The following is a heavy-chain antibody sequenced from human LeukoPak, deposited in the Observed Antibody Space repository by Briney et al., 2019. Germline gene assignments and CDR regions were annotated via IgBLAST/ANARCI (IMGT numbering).Heavy chain of an antibody. J-gene: IGHJ6*02. CDR3: ARDRIRGQRGYGMDV. Sequence: GGCLRLSCAASGFTVSSNYMSWVRQAPGKGLEWVSVIYSGGSTYYADSVKGRFTIFRDNSKNTLYLQMNSLRAEDTAVYYCARDRIRGQRGYGMDVWGQGTTVTVSS. V-gene: IGHV3-66*02. CDR1: GFTVSSNY. D-gene: IGHD3-10*01. CDR2: IYSGGST.